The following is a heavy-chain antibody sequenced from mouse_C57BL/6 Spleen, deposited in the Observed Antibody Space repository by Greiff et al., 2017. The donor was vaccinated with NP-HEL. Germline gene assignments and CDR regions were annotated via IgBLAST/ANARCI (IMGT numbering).Heavy chain of an antibody. Sequence: EVQRVESGGGLVKPGGSLKLSCAASGFTFSDYGMHWVRQAPEKGLEWVAYISSGRSTIYYADTVKGRVTISRDKAKNTLFLQMTRLRSEDTAMYYCARKEELGHNYWGKGTSVTVSS. D-gene: IGHD4-1*01. CDR2: ISSGRSTI. CDR3: ARKEELGHNY. CDR1: GFTFSDYG. J-gene: IGHJ4*01. V-gene: IGHV5-17*01.